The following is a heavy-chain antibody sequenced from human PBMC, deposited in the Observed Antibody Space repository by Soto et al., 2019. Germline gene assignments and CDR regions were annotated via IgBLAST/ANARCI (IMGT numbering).Heavy chain of an antibody. CDR1: GFTFSSYS. D-gene: IGHD6-13*01. Sequence: EVQLVESGGGLVQPGGSLRLSCAASGFTFSSYSMNWVRQAPGKGLEWVSYISSSSSTIYYADSVKGRFTISRDNAKNSLYLQMNSLRAEDTAVYYCARGIGRAAASDYYYGMDVWGQGTTVTVSS. J-gene: IGHJ6*02. V-gene: IGHV3-48*01. CDR2: ISSSSSTI. CDR3: ARGIGRAAASDYYYGMDV.